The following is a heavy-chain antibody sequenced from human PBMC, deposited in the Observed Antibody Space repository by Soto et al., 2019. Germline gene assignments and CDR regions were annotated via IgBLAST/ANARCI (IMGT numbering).Heavy chain of an antibody. D-gene: IGHD6-6*01. J-gene: IGHJ4*02. CDR2: IIPILGIA. Sequence: SVKVSCKVSGGTFSSYTISWVRQAPGQGLEWMGRIIPILGIANYAQKFQGRVTITADKSTSTAYMELSSLRSEDTAVYYCARDSQCYNSSRGEFEYWGQGTLVTVSS. CDR1: GGTFSSYT. V-gene: IGHV1-69*04. CDR3: ARDSQCYNSSRGEFEY.